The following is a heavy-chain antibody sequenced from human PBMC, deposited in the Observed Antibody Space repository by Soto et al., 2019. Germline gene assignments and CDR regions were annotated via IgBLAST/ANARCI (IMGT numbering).Heavy chain of an antibody. V-gene: IGHV4-34*01. J-gene: IGHJ4*02. CDR1: GGSFSGYY. D-gene: IGHD6-13*01. CDR2: MYNSENT. Sequence: SETLSLTCAVYGGSFSGYYWSWIRQPPGKGLEWIGEMYNSENTNYNPSLKSRVTISGDTSKNQFSLRVNSVTAADTAVYYCARGPRRRSLEYWGQGTLVTVSS. CDR3: ARGPRRRSLEY.